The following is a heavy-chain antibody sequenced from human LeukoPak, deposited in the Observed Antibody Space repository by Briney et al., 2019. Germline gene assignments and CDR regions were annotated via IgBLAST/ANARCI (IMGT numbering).Heavy chain of an antibody. D-gene: IGHD3-10*01. CDR1: GFTFSSYS. Sequence: TGGSLRLSCAASGFTFSSYSMNWVRQAPGKGLEWVSSISSSSSYIYYADSVKGRFTISRDNAKNSLYLQMNSLRAEDTAVYYCAGDGTRVRGVILVMDVWGKGTTVTVSS. CDR3: AGDGTRVRGVILVMDV. V-gene: IGHV3-21*01. CDR2: ISSSSSYI. J-gene: IGHJ6*03.